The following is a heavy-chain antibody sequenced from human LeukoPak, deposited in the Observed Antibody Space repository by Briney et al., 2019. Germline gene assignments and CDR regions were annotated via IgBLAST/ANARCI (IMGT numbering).Heavy chain of an antibody. Sequence: ASVKVSCKASGYTFTSYGISWVRQAPGQGLEWMGWISAYNGNTNYAQKLQGRVTMTTDTSTSTAYMELRSLRSDDTAVYYCARDVVEWGEVLMSAVGATQFDYWGQGTLVTVSS. V-gene: IGHV1-18*01. J-gene: IGHJ4*02. CDR2: ISAYNGNT. D-gene: IGHD1-26*01. CDR1: GYTFTSYG. CDR3: ARDVVEWGEVLMSAVGATQFDY.